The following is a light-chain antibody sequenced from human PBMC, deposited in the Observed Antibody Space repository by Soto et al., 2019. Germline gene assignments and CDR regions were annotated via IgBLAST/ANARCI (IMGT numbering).Light chain of an antibody. CDR3: QSYDTSLSDVL. V-gene: IGLV1-40*01. Sequence: QAVVTQPPSVSGAPGQRVTVSCTGSSSNTGAGHHVHWYQQLPGTAPKLLIYNNDNRPSGVPDRFSGSKSGTSASLAISGLQAEDEAEYYCQSYDTSLSDVLFGGGTQLTVL. CDR2: NND. CDR1: SSNTGAGHH. J-gene: IGLJ2*01.